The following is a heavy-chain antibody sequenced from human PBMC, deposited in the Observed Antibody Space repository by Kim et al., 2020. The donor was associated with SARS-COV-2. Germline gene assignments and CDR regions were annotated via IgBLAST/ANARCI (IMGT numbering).Heavy chain of an antibody. V-gene: IGHV3-23*01. CDR2: ISGSGGST. CDR1: GFTFSSYA. CDR3: AKVRSPPLGYCSGGSCKHWFDP. J-gene: IGHJ5*02. D-gene: IGHD2-15*01. Sequence: GGSLRLSCAASGFTFSSYAMSWVRQAPGKGLEWVSAISGSGGSTYYADSVKGRFTISRDNSKNTLYLQMNSLRAEDTAVYYCAKVRSPPLGYCSGGSCKHWFDPWGQGTLVTVSS.